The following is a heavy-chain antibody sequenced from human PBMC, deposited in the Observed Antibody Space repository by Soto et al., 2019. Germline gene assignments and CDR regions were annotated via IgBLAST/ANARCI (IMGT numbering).Heavy chain of an antibody. J-gene: IGHJ4*02. CDR2: IYYSGST. D-gene: IGHD2-2*01. CDR3: ARHYCDSASCYYFEY. V-gene: IGHV4-59*01. CDR1: GGSISSYY. Sequence: PSETLSLTCTFSGGSISSYYWSWIRQPPGKGLEWIGYIYYSGSTNYNPSLKSRVTISVDTSKNQFSLKLSSVTAADTAVYYCARHYCDSASCYYFEYWGQGALVTVSS.